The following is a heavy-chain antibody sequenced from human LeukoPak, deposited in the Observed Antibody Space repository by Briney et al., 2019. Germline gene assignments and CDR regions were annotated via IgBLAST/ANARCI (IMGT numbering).Heavy chain of an antibody. D-gene: IGHD7-27*01. CDR2: ISSSGSTI. V-gene: IGHV3-48*03. Sequence: QPGGSLRLSCAASGFTFSSYEMNWVRQAPGKGLEWVSYISSSGSTIYYADSVKGRFTISRDNAKNSLYLQMNSLRAEDTAVYYRARRLGYYYGMDVWGQGTTVTVSS. CDR1: GFTFSSYE. CDR3: ARRLGYYYGMDV. J-gene: IGHJ6*02.